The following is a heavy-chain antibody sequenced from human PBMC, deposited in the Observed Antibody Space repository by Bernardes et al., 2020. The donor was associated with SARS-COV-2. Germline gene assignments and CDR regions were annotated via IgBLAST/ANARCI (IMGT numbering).Heavy chain of an antibody. J-gene: IGHJ4*02. D-gene: IGHD6-19*01. Sequence: ASVKVSCKASGYTFTTYGITWVRQPPGQGLEWMGWISVHNGNTTYAHNLQGRVTMTTDTSTSTAYMELSSLRAEDTAVYYCARIDEVTGRDYWGQGTLVTVSS. CDR1: GYTFTTYG. CDR3: ARIDEVTGRDY. CDR2: ISVHNGNT. V-gene: IGHV1-18*04.